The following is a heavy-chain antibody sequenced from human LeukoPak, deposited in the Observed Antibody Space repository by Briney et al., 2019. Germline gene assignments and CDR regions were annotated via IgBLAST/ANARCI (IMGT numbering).Heavy chain of an antibody. CDR2: IPYDGSNK. CDR3: AKGGWELSDKFDY. Sequence: GGSLRLSCAASGFTFSSYGMHWVRQAPGKGLEWVAVIPYDGSNKYYADSVKGRFTISRDNSRNTLYLQMNNLRAEDTAVYYCAKGGWELSDKFDYWGQGTLVTVSS. V-gene: IGHV3-30*18. D-gene: IGHD1-26*01. CDR1: GFTFSSYG. J-gene: IGHJ4*02.